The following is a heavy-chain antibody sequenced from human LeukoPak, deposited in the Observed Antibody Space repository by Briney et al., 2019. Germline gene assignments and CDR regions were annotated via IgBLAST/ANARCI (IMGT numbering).Heavy chain of an antibody. J-gene: IGHJ4*02. CDR2: INWNGGST. D-gene: IGHD3-22*01. Sequence: TGGSLRLSCVASGFTFSNYAMTWVRQAPGKGLEWVSGINWNGGSTGYADSVKGRFTISRDNAKNSLYLQMNSLRAEDTALYYCARSKGSSGYQYYFDYWGQGTLVTVSS. CDR3: ARSKGSSGYQYYFDY. V-gene: IGHV3-20*04. CDR1: GFTFSNYA.